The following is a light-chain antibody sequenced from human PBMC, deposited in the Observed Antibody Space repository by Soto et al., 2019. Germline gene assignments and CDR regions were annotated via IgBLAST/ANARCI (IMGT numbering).Light chain of an antibody. J-gene: IGKJ5*01. CDR1: QSVSSY. CDR2: DAS. Sequence: IVLTHSPATLSLSPWERATLSFRASQSVSSYLAWYQQKPGQAPRLLIYDASNRATGIPARFSGSGSGTDFTLTISSLEPEDFAVYYCQRRSNWPSNFGQGTRLEIK. V-gene: IGKV3-11*01. CDR3: QRRSNWPSN.